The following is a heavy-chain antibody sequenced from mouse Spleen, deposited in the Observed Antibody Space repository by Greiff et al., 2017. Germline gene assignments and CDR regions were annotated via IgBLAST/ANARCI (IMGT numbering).Heavy chain of an antibody. CDR3: ARTTTVVATRYFDV. J-gene: IGHJ1*03. CDR1: GYSITSGYY. V-gene: IGHV3-6*01. CDR2: ISYDGSN. D-gene: IGHD1-1*01. Sequence: EVKLQESGPGLVKPSQSLSLTCSVTGYSITSGYYWNWIRQFPGTKLEWMGYISYDGSNNYNPSLKNRISITRDTSKNQFFLKLNSVTTEDTATYYCARTTTVVATRYFDVWGTGTTVTVSS.